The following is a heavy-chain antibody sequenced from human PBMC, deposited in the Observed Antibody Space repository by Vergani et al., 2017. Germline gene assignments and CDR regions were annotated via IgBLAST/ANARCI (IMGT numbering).Heavy chain of an antibody. CDR1: GFTFDDYA. D-gene: IGHD6-19*01. Sequence: EVQLVESGGGLVQPGRSLRLSCAASGFTFDDYAMHWVRQAPGKGLEWVSAISGSGGSTYYADSVKGRFTISRDNSKNTLYLQMNSLRAEDTAVYYCAKASSGWYTYYFDYWGQGTLVTVSS. CDR2: ISGSGGST. CDR3: AKASSGWYTYYFDY. J-gene: IGHJ4*02. V-gene: IGHV3-23*04.